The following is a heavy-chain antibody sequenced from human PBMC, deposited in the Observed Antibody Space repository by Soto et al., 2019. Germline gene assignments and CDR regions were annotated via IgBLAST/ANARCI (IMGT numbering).Heavy chain of an antibody. J-gene: IGHJ6*03. D-gene: IGHD1-1*01. CDR3: ARNLGTGSDYYYYMDV. CDR2: INWNGGST. V-gene: IGHV3-20*01. Sequence: PGGSLRLSCAASGFTFSGSTMHWVRQTSGKGLEWVSGINWNGGSTGYADSVKGRFTISRDNAKNSLYLQMNSLRAEDTALYHCARNLGTGSDYYYYMDVWGKGTTVTVSS. CDR1: GFTFSGST.